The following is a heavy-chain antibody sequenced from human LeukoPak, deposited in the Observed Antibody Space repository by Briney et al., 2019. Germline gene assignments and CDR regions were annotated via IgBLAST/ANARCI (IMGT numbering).Heavy chain of an antibody. CDR1: GFTFSSYA. Sequence: PGRSLRLSRAASGFTFSSYAMHWVRQAPGKGLEWVAVISYDGSNKYYADSVKGRFTISRDNSKNTLYLQMNSLRAEDTAVYYCARGGEIVVVINPDYWGQGTLVTVSS. CDR2: ISYDGSNK. CDR3: ARGGEIVVVINPDY. V-gene: IGHV3-30-3*01. J-gene: IGHJ4*02. D-gene: IGHD3-22*01.